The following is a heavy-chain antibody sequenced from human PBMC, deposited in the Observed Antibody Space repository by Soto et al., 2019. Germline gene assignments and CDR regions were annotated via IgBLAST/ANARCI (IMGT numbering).Heavy chain of an antibody. Sequence: GASVKVSCKASGYTFTSYVISWVRHAPGQGLEWMGWINPNSGGTNYAQKFQGWVTMTRDTSISTAYMELSRLRSDDTAVYYCARNVVAATRSYYYYYGMDVWGQGTTVTVSS. V-gene: IGHV1-2*04. J-gene: IGHJ6*02. CDR1: GYTFTSYV. D-gene: IGHD2-15*01. CDR3: ARNVVAATRSYYYYYGMDV. CDR2: INPNSGGT.